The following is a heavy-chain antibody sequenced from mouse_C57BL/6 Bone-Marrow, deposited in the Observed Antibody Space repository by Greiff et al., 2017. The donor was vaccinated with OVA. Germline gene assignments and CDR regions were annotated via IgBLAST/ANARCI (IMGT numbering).Heavy chain of an antibody. D-gene: IGHD2-5*01. CDR1: GYTFTDYE. J-gene: IGHJ3*01. Sequence: QVQLQQSGAELVRPGASVTLSCKASGYTFTDYEMHWVKQTPVHGLEWIGAIDPETGGTAYNQKFKGKAILTADKSSSTAYMELRSLTSEDSAVYYCTGWPYSNYVGYWGQGTLVTVSA. V-gene: IGHV1-15*01. CDR2: IDPETGGT. CDR3: TGWPYSNYVGY.